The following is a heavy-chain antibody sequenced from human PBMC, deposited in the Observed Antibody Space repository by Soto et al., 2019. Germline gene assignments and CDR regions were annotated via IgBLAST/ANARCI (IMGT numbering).Heavy chain of an antibody. J-gene: IGHJ4*02. Sequence: ASVKVSCKASGGTFSSYAISWVRQAPGQGLEWMGGIIPIFGTANYAQKFQGRVTITADESTSTAYMELSSLRSEDTAVYYCARGDTYYYDSSGYYYLDYWGQGTLVTVSS. D-gene: IGHD3-22*01. CDR2: IIPIFGTA. CDR1: GGTFSSYA. CDR3: ARGDTYYYDSSGYYYLDY. V-gene: IGHV1-69*13.